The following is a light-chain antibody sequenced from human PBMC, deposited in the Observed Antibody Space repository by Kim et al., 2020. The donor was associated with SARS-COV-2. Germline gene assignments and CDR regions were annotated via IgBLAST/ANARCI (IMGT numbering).Light chain of an antibody. CDR3: CSYAGSSTWV. V-gene: IGLV2-23*01. J-gene: IGLJ3*02. CDR1: SSDVGSYNL. Sequence: QSVLTQPASVSGSPGQSITISCTGTSSDVGSYNLVSWYQQHPGKAPKLMIYEGNKRPSGVSNRFSASKSDNTASLTISGLQAEDEADYYCCSYAGSSTWVFGGGTQLTVL. CDR2: EGN.